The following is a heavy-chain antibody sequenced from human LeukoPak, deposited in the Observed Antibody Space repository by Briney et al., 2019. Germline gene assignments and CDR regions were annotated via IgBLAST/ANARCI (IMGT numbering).Heavy chain of an antibody. CDR2: ISAYNGNT. Sequence: ASAKVSCKASGYTFTSYGISWVRQAPGQGLEWMGWISAYNGNTNYAQKLQGRVTMTTDTSTSTAYMELRSLRSDDTAVYYCARGLHYYDSSGGTDYWGQGTLVTVSS. V-gene: IGHV1-18*01. D-gene: IGHD3-22*01. CDR1: GYTFTSYG. CDR3: ARGLHYYDSSGGTDY. J-gene: IGHJ4*02.